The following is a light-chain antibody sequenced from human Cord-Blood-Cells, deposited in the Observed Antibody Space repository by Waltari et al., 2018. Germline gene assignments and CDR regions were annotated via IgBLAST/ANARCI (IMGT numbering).Light chain of an antibody. CDR3: AAWDDSLNGWV. Sequence: QSVLTQPPSASGTPGQRVTISCSGSSSNIGSNTVNWYQQLPGPAPKLLIYSNNHRPSGVPDRFSGSKSGTSASLAISGLQSEDEADYYCAAWDDSLNGWVFGGGTKLTVL. CDR1: SSNIGSNT. CDR2: SNN. J-gene: IGLJ3*02. V-gene: IGLV1-44*01.